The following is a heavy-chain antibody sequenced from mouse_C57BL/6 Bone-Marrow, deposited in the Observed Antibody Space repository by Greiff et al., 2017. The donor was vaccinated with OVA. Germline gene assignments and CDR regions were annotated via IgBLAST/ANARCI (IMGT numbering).Heavy chain of an antibody. V-gene: IGHV2-5*01. CDR1: GFSLTSSG. CDR2: IWRGGST. D-gene: IGHD1-1*01. J-gene: IGHJ3*01. Sequence: VQLQQSGPGLVQPSQSLSITCTVSGFSLTSSGVHWVRQSPGKGLEWLGVIWRGGSTDYNAAFMSRLSITKDNSKSQVFFKMNSLQADDTAIYYGAKNYYGSSYGWFAYWGQGTLVTVSA. CDR3: AKNYYGSSYGWFAY.